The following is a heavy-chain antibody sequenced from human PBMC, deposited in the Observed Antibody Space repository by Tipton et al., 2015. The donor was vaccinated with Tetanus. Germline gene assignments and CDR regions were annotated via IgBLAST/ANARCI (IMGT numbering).Heavy chain of an antibody. CDR3: ARANYESSKKGPFDS. J-gene: IGHJ4*02. V-gene: IGHV4-61*08. CDR2: ISNGGRT. Sequence: TLSLTCTVSGGSVRGGDYQWNWIRQPPGKGLEWLAYISNGGRTNSNYSLKSRIAISRDTSKNQFSLRLSSVTAADSAVYYCARANYESSKKGPFDSWGQGTLVIVSS. D-gene: IGHD3-3*01. CDR1: GGSVRGGDYQ.